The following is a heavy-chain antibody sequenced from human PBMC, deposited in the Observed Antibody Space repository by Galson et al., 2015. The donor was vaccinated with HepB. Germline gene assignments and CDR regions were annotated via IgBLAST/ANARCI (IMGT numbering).Heavy chain of an antibody. CDR1: GFTFTSSA. CDR3: AAEPRLRFLEWSPYYFDY. CDR2: IVVGSGNT. V-gene: IGHV1-58*01. J-gene: IGHJ4*02. D-gene: IGHD3-3*01. Sequence: SVKVSCKASGFTFTSSAVQWVRQARGQRLEWIGWIVVGSGNTNYAQKFQERVTITRDMSTSTAYMELSSLRSEDTAVYYRAAEPRLRFLEWSPYYFDYWGQGTLVTVSS.